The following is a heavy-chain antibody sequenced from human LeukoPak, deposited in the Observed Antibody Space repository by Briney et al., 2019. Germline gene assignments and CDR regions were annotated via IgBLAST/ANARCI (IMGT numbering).Heavy chain of an antibody. CDR1: GGSFSSDSYY. Sequence: SETLSLTCTVSGGSFSSDSYYWSWIRQPAGKGLEWIGRIFPGGSASYNPSLKSRVTMSVDTSRNQFSLKLSSVTAADTAVYYCARAYYYDSSGYYSYFDYWGQGTLVTVSS. D-gene: IGHD3-22*01. CDR3: ARAYYYDSSGYYSYFDY. V-gene: IGHV4-61*02. CDR2: IFPGGSA. J-gene: IGHJ4*02.